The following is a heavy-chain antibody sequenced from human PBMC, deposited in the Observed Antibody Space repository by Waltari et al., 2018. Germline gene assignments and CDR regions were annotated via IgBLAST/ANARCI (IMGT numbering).Heavy chain of an antibody. V-gene: IGHV4-39*07. CDR1: GGSISSSSYY. CDR3: ALGSGWFDGYFDY. Sequence: QLQLQESGPGLVKPSETLSLTCTVSGGSISSSSYYWGWIRQPPGKGLEWIGSIYYSGSTYYNPSLKSRVTISVDTSKNQFSLKLSSVTAADTAVYYCALGSGWFDGYFDYWGQGTLVTVPS. CDR2: IYYSGST. D-gene: IGHD6-19*01. J-gene: IGHJ4*02.